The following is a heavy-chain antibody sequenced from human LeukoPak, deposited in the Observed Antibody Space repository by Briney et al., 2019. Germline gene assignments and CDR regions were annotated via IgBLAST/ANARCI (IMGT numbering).Heavy chain of an antibody. D-gene: IGHD6-19*01. CDR2: INQDGSEK. CDR3: ARDVKQWLGGDYYYGMDV. Sequence: GGSLRLSCAASGFTFRSYWMSWVRQAPGKGLEWVANINQDGSEKYYVDSVKGRFTISRDNTKNSLYLQMKSLRGEDTAVYYCARDVKQWLGGDYYYGMDVWGQGTTVTVSS. V-gene: IGHV3-7*05. CDR1: GFTFRSYW. J-gene: IGHJ6*02.